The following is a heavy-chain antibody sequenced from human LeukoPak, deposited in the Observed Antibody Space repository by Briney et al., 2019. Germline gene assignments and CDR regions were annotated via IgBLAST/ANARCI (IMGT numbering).Heavy chain of an antibody. CDR1: GGSISSYY. CDR2: IYYSGST. V-gene: IGHV4-59*12. J-gene: IGHJ5*02. Sequence: PSETLSLTCTVSGGSISSYYWSWIRQPPGKGLEWIGDIYYSGSTDYNPSLQSRVTMSVDTSKNEFSLKMSSVTAADTAVYYCTRDSGTTGEVKFDPWGQGTLAAVSS. D-gene: IGHD3-10*01. CDR3: TRDSGTTGEVKFDP.